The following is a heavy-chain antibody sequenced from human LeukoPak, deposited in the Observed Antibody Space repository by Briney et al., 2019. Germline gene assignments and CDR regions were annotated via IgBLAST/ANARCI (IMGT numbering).Heavy chain of an antibody. CDR1: GFRFNLYG. J-gene: IGHJ4*02. V-gene: IGHV3-23*01. CDR2: ISGSGEIT. D-gene: IGHD4-11*01. CDR3: AKGLTTHDY. Sequence: PGGSLRLSCAASGFRFNLYGMYWVRQTPGQGLEWVSAISGSGEITYYADSVKGRFTISRDNSKNTVYLQMNSLRVDDTAVYYCAKGLTTHDYWGQGTLVTVSS.